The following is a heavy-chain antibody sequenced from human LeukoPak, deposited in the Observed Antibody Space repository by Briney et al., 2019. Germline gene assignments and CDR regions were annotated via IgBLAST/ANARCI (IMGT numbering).Heavy chain of an antibody. CDR1: NGSFNGCY. D-gene: IGHD3-10*01. V-gene: IGHV4-34*01. Sequence: SETLSLTCGVYNGSFNGCYWTWIRQPPGKGLEWIGEIHRSGNTNYHASLRSRVTISVDTSKNHVYLTLNSVAAADTAIYYCAASLWFGVNPEYWGQGTLVTVSS. CDR2: IHRSGNT. J-gene: IGHJ4*02. CDR3: AASLWFGVNPEY.